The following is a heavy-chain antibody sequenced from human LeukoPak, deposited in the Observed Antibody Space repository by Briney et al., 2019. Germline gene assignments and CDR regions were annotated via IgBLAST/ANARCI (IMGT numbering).Heavy chain of an antibody. CDR2: IYYSGST. J-gene: IGHJ4*02. CDR1: GGSISSSSYS. D-gene: IGHD4/OR15-4a*01. V-gene: IGHV4-39*02. CDR3: ARLTSSLDY. Sequence: SETLSLTCTVSGGSISSSSYSWGWIRQPPGKGLEWIGSIYYSGSTYYNPPLKSRVIISVDTSKNHFSLKLSSVTAADTAVYYCARLTSSLDYWGQGTLVTVSS.